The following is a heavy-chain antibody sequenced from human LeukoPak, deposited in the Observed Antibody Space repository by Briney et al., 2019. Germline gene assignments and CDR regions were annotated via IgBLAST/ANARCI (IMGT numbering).Heavy chain of an antibody. J-gene: IGHJ4*02. CDR3: ARDLKGVAHFFEY. CDR1: GFTFSDYY. V-gene: IGHV3-11*04. D-gene: IGHD3-10*01. CDR2: ISSSGITR. Sequence: PGGSLRLSCAASGFTFSDYYMSWIRQAPGKGLEWVSYISSSGITRYYVDSVKGRFTMSRDNAKNSVHLQMNSLRAEDTAVYYCARDLKGVAHFFEYWGQGILVTVSS.